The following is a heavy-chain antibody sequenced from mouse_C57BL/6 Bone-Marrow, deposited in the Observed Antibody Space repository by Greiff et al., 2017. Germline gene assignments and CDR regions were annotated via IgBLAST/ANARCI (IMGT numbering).Heavy chain of an antibody. V-gene: IGHV1-85*01. CDR2: IYPRDGST. J-gene: IGHJ2*01. CDR1: GYTFTSYD. Sequence: VQLVESGPELVKPGASVKLSCKASGYTFTSYDINWVKQRPGQGLELIGWIYPRDGSTKYNEKFKGKATLTVDTSSSTAYMELHSLTSEDSAVYFCASKGTADYWGQGTTLTVSS. CDR3: ASKGTADY. D-gene: IGHD1-2*01.